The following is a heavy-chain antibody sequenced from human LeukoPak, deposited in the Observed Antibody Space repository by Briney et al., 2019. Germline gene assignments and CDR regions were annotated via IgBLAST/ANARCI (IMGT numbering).Heavy chain of an antibody. CDR2: IWYDGSKK. Sequence: GGSLRLSCAASGFTFSSYGMDWVRQAPGKGLEWVAVIWYDGSKKYYADSVKGRFTISRDNSKNTLYLQMNSLRAEDTAVYYCARDRATGVFEYWGQGTQVPSPQ. CDR1: GFTFSSYG. J-gene: IGHJ4*02. D-gene: IGHD7-27*01. CDR3: ARDRATGVFEY. V-gene: IGHV3-33*01.